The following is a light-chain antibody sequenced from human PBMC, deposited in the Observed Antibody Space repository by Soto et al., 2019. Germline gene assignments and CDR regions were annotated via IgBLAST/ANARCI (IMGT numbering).Light chain of an antibody. CDR3: QTWDTAIRV. V-gene: IGLV4-69*01. CDR2: VNGDGSH. Sequence: QPVLTQSPSASASLGASVKLTCTLDSGHGSYTIAWHQQHPQKAPRYLLKVNGDGSHSRGDGIPDRFSGSSSGAERYLTISSLQSEDEADYYCQTWDTAIRVFGGGTKLTVL. CDR1: SGHGSYT. J-gene: IGLJ3*02.